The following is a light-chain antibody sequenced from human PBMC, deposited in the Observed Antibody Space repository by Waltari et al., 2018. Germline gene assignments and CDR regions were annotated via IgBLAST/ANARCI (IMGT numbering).Light chain of an antibody. J-gene: IGKJ4*01. Sequence: DIVLTQSPGTLSLSPGERATLSCRASQSLSSSYLAWYQQKPGQAPRLLIFGASTRATGIPDRFSCSGSGTDFTLTISRLEPEDFTVYYCQQYCSPPLTFGGGTKVEIK. CDR3: QQYCSPPLT. CDR1: QSLSSSY. CDR2: GAS. V-gene: IGKV3-20*01.